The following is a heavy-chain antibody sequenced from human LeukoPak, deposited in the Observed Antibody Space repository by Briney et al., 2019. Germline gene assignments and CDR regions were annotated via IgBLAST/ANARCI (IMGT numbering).Heavy chain of an antibody. Sequence: PGRSLRLSCAASGFTFSSYGMHWVRQAPGKGLEWMAVIWYDGSNKYYADSVKGRFTISRDNSKNTLYLQMNSLRAEDTAVYYCAKDGKYQLLYSDSYYMDVWGKGTTVTVSS. D-gene: IGHD2-2*01. J-gene: IGHJ6*03. V-gene: IGHV3-33*06. CDR3: AKDGKYQLLYSDSYYMDV. CDR1: GFTFSSYG. CDR2: IWYDGSNK.